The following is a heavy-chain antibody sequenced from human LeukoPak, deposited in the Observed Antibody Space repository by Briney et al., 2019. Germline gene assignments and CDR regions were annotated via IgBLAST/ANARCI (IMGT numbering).Heavy chain of an antibody. CDR3: ARDYTDFYGDYTY. J-gene: IGHJ4*02. D-gene: IGHD4-17*01. V-gene: IGHV3-7*01. CDR2: IKQDGSEK. Sequence: ANIKQDGSEKYYVDSVKGRFTISRDNAKNSLYLQMNSLRAEDTAVYYCARDYTDFYGDYTYWGQGTLVTVSS.